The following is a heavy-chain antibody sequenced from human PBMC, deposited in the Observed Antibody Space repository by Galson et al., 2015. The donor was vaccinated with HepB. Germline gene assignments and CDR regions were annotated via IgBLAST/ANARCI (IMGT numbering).Heavy chain of an antibody. CDR2: IIPILGIA. Sequence: SVKVSCKASGGTFSSYAISWVRQAPGQGLEWMGGIIPILGIANYAQKFQGRVTITADKSTSTAYMELSSLRSEDTAVYYCARADYDSSGYYFDYWGQGTLVTVPS. CDR3: ARADYDSSGYYFDY. J-gene: IGHJ4*02. V-gene: IGHV1-69*10. D-gene: IGHD3-22*01. CDR1: GGTFSSYA.